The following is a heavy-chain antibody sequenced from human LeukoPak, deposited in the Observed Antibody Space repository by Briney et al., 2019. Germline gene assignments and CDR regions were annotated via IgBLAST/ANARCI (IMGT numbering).Heavy chain of an antibody. CDR3: ARDPGEHDAFDI. CDR1: GFTFSSYA. CDR2: IYSGGST. Sequence: GGSLRLSCAASGFTFSSYAMHWVRQAPGKGLEWVSVIYSGGSTYYADSVKGRFTISRDISKNTLYLQVNSLRAEDTAVYYCARDPGEHDAFDIWGQGTMVTVSS. D-gene: IGHD3-16*01. V-gene: IGHV3-66*01. J-gene: IGHJ3*02.